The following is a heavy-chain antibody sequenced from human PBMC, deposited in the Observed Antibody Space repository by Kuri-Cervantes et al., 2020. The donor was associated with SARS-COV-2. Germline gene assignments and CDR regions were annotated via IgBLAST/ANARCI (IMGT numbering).Heavy chain of an antibody. D-gene: IGHD2-2*01. CDR3: AKSYRGKYQLLFLGY. V-gene: IGHV3-23*01. Sequence: ETLSLTCTVSGGSISSSSYYWGWIRQPPGKGLEWVSAISGSGGSTYYADSVKGRFTISRDNSKNTLYLQMNSLRAEDTAVYYCAKSYRGKYQLLFLGYWGQGTLVTVPS. CDR1: GGSISSSSYY. CDR2: ISGSGGST. J-gene: IGHJ4*02.